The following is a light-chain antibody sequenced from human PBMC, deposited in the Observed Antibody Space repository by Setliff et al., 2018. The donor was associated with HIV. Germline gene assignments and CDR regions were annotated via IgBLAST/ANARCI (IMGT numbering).Light chain of an antibody. CDR1: SSDVGGYNR. J-gene: IGLJ1*01. CDR3: SSYTSISTYV. Sequence: HSALTQPPSVSGSPGQSVTISCTGTSSDVGGYNRVSWYQQPPGTAPKLMIYEVNNRPSGVPDRFSGSKSGNTASLTISGLQAEDEADYYCSSYTSISTYVFGTGTKVTVL. CDR2: EVN. V-gene: IGLV2-18*02.